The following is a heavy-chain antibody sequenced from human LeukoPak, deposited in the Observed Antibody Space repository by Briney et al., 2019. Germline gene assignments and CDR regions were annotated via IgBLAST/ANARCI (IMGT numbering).Heavy chain of an antibody. V-gene: IGHV3-33*01. J-gene: IGHJ4*02. D-gene: IGHD6-19*01. CDR2: IWYDGSNK. CDR1: GXTFSSHG. CDR3: ARDRQWMVFDY. Sequence: PGRSLRLSCAASGXTFSSHGMHWVRQAPGKGLEWVAVIWYDGSNKYYADSVKGRFTISRDNSKNTVHLQMNSLRAEDTAVYYCARDRQWMVFDYWGQGTLVTVSS.